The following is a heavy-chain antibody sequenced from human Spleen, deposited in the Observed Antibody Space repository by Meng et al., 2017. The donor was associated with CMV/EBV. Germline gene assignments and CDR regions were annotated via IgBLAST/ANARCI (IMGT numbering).Heavy chain of an antibody. J-gene: IGHJ4*02. V-gene: IGHV1-2*02. CDR2: INPNSGGT. D-gene: IGHD2/OR15-2a*01. CDR1: GYTFTGYY. CDR3: ARSKDYSTNWYFDH. Sequence: ASVKVSCKASGYTFTGYYMHWVRQAPGQGLEWMGWINPNSGGTNYAQKFQGRVTMTRDTSISTAYMELSRLRSDDTAVYYCARSKDYSTNWYFDHWGQGTLVTVS.